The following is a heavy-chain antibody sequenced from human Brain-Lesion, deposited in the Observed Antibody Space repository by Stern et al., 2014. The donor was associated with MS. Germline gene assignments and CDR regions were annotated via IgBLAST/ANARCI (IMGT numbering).Heavy chain of an antibody. CDR2: INRDGSDT. CDR1: GFNFSRYS. CDR3: ARGVGDY. Sequence: LQLVESGGGLVQRGGPLGLTCAASGFNFSRYSLHWAREFPKKGLFWVSQINRDGSDTSYAGSVKGRFSISRDNIRNMLYLRMTSLRAEDTAVYYCARGVGDYWGQGARVTVSS. J-gene: IGHJ4*02. D-gene: IGHD3-16*01. V-gene: IGHV3-74*02.